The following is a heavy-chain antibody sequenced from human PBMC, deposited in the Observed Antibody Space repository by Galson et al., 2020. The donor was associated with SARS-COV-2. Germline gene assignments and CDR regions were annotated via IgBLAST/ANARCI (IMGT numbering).Heavy chain of an antibody. J-gene: IGHJ4*02. V-gene: IGHV4-31*03. CDR2: IYHSGST. CDR1: GDSISSGDYY. Sequence: SETLSLTCTVSGDSISSGDYYWSWIRQYTGKGREWIGHIYHSGSTYYNPYLKSRVTISIDTSKNQFSLKLSSVTAADTALYYCARDSSGYYYYFDDWGQGTLVTVSS. D-gene: IGHD3-22*01. CDR3: ARDSSGYYYYFDD.